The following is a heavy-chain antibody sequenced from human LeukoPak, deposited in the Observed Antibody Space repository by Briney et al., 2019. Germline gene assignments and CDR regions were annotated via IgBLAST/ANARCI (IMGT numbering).Heavy chain of an antibody. CDR2: ISGSGGST. CDR3: AKGRSTVTTRVGDYYGMDV. V-gene: IGHV3-23*01. Sequence: GGSLRLSCAASGFTFSSYAMSWVRQAPGKGLEWVSAISGSGGSTYYADSVKGRFIISRDNSKNTLYLQMNSLRAEDTAVYYCAKGRSTVTTRVGDYYGMDVWGQGTTVTVSS. J-gene: IGHJ6*02. CDR1: GFTFSSYA. D-gene: IGHD4-17*01.